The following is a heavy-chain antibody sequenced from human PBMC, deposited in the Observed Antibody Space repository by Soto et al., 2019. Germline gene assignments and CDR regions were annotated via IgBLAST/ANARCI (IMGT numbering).Heavy chain of an antibody. CDR1: GFTFADYT. V-gene: IGHV3-43*01. CDR3: AATWPDDAFHV. CDR2: IGWDGRDT. J-gene: IGHJ3*01. Sequence: GGSLRLSCAASGFTFADYTLHWVRQAPGKGLEWVSLIGWDGRDTYYADSVQGRFTISRDNGKNSLFLHMNSLRSDDTAFYYCAATWPDDAFHVWGQGTVVTVS. D-gene: IGHD1-26*01.